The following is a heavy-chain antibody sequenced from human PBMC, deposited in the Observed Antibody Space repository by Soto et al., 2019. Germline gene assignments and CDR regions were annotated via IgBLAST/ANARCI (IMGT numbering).Heavy chain of an antibody. CDR2: ISGSGGST. J-gene: IGHJ4*02. Sequence: PGGSLRLSCAASGFTFSSYAMSWVRQAPGKGLEWVSAISGSGGSTYYADSVKGRFTISRDNSKNTLYLQMNSLRAEDTAVYYCAKVRGPYPYYYGSGSPSFDYWGQGTLVTVSS. CDR3: AKVRGPYPYYYGSGSPSFDY. CDR1: GFTFSSYA. V-gene: IGHV3-23*01. D-gene: IGHD3-10*01.